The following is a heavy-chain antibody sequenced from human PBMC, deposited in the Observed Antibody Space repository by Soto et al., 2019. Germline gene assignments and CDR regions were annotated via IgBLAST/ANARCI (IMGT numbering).Heavy chain of an antibody. CDR2: IYSGGST. J-gene: IGHJ6*02. Sequence: PGGSLRLSCAASGFTVSSYYMSWVRQAPGKGLEWVSAIYSGGSTYYTDSVEGRFTISRDNSKNTLYLQMNSLRAEDTAVYYCASSDPAAGTSFYYYGMDVWGQGTTVTVSS. V-gene: IGHV3-53*01. D-gene: IGHD6-13*01. CDR3: ASSDPAAGTSFYYYGMDV. CDR1: GFTVSSYY.